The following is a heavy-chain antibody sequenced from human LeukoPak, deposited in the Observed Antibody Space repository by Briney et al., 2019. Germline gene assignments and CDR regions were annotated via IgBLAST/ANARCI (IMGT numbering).Heavy chain of an antibody. V-gene: IGHV3-30-3*01. CDR2: ISYDGSNK. Sequence: GRSLRLSCAASGFTFSSYAMHWVRQAPGKGLEWVAVISYDGSNKYYADSVKGRFTISRDNSKNTLYLQMNSLRAEDTAVYYCARAESYNLDYWGQGTLVTVSS. CDR3: ARAESYNLDY. D-gene: IGHD1-20*01. J-gene: IGHJ4*02. CDR1: GFTFSSYA.